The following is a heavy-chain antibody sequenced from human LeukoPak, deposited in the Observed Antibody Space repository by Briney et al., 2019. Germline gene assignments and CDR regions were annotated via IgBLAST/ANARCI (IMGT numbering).Heavy chain of an antibody. CDR2: ISAYNGNT. V-gene: IGHV1-18*01. CDR1: GYTFTSYG. CDR3: AKSAAATNWFDP. D-gene: IGHD6-13*01. Sequence: ASVKVSCKASGYTFTSYGISWVRQAPGQGLEWMGWISAYNGNTNYAQKLQGRVTMTTDTSTSTAYMELRSLRSDDTAVYYCAKSAAATNWFDPWGQGTLVTVSS. J-gene: IGHJ5*02.